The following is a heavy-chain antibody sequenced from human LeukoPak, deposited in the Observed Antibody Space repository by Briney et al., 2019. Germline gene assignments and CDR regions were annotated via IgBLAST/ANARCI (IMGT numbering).Heavy chain of an antibody. V-gene: IGHV3-30*04. Sequence: AGGSLRLSCAASGFTFSSYAMHWVRQAPGKGLEWVAVISYDGSNKYYADSVKGRFTISRDNSKNTLYLQMNSLRAEDTAVYYCAKVGHDIVVVPAAISVYYFDYWGQGTLVTVSS. D-gene: IGHD2-2*01. CDR3: AKVGHDIVVVPAAISVYYFDY. CDR1: GFTFSSYA. J-gene: IGHJ4*02. CDR2: ISYDGSNK.